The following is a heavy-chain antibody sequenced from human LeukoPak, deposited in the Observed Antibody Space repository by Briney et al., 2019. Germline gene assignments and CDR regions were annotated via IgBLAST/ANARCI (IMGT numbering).Heavy chain of an antibody. J-gene: IGHJ4*02. CDR1: GFTFSSYA. Sequence: TGASLRLSCAASGFTFSSYAMSWVRQAPGKGLEWVSAISGSGGSTYYADSVKGRFTISRDNSKNTLYLQMNSLRAEDTAVYYCAKEHSGSYYFDYWGQGTLVTVSS. CDR3: AKEHSGSYYFDY. CDR2: ISGSGGST. D-gene: IGHD1-26*01. V-gene: IGHV3-23*01.